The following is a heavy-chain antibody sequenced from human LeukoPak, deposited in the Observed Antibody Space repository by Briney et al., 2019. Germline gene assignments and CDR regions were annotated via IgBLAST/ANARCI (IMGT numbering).Heavy chain of an antibody. Sequence: GKSLILSCAASGFTLSNYAMYWVRLPQGQGHDWVSLISSGGTYEYYADSVRCRFTISRDNSKNTLYLQLNCLRAEDTAVYYCARDSTYYDDSGRSGPHYFYNWGQGALVTASS. V-gene: IGHV3-30*01. CDR2: ISSGGTYE. CDR3: ARDSTYYDDSGRSGPHYFYN. D-gene: IGHD3-10*01. CDR1: GFTLSNYA. J-gene: IGHJ4*02.